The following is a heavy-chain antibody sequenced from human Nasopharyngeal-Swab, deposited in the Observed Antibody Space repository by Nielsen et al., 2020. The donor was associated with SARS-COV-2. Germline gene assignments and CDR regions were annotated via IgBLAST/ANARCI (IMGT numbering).Heavy chain of an antibody. CDR1: GYSISSGYY. CDR2: IYHSGST. Sequence: SETLSLTCAVSGYSISSGYYWGWIRQPPGKGLEWIGSIYHSGSTYYNPSLKSRVTISVDTSKNQFSLKLSSVTAADTAVYYCARLELSLGAFEIWGQGTMVTVSS. CDR3: ARLELSLGAFEI. V-gene: IGHV4-38-2*01. J-gene: IGHJ3*02. D-gene: IGHD3-16*02.